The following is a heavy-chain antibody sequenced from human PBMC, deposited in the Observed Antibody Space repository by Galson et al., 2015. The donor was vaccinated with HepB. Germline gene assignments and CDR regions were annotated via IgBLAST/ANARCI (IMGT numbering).Heavy chain of an antibody. D-gene: IGHD6-19*01. CDR2: ISSSSSYI. J-gene: IGHJ3*02. V-gene: IGHV3-21*01. Sequence: SLRLSCAASGFTFSSYSMNWVRQAPGKGLEWVSSISSSSSYIYYADSVKGRFTISGDNAKNSLYLQMNSLRAEDTAVYYCARGLAVAGDDAFDIWGQGTMVTVSS. CDR3: ARGLAVAGDDAFDI. CDR1: GFTFSSYS.